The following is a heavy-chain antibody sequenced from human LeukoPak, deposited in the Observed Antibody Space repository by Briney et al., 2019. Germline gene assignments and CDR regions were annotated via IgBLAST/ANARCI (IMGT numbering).Heavy chain of an antibody. J-gene: IGHJ5*02. CDR2: IKQDGSEK. Sequence: PGGSLRLSCAASGFTFSSYWMSWVRQAPGKGLEWVASIKQDGSEKYYVDSVKGRFTISRDNAKNSLYLQMNSLRAEDTALYYCARDPGEGWFDPWGQGTLVTVSS. CDR3: ARDPGEGWFDP. CDR1: GFTFSSYW. V-gene: IGHV3-7*01. D-gene: IGHD2-21*01.